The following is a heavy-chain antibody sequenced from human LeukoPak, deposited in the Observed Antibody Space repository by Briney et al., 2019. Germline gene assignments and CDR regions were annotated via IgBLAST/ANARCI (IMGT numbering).Heavy chain of an antibody. CDR1: GFPFSSYN. D-gene: IGHD3-10*01. V-gene: IGHV3-48*02. CDR3: ARDRAWASDI. CDR2: ISGSGRTI. J-gene: IGHJ3*02. Sequence: PGGSLGLSCAASGFPFSSYNMNWVRQAPGKGLEWGSYISGSGRTIDYADSVRGRFTISRDNAKDSLYLQMNSLRDEDTAVYYCARDRAWASDIWGQGTMVTVSS.